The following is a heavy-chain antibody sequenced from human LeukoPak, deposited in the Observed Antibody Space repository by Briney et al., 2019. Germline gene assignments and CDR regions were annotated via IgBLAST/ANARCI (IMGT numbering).Heavy chain of an antibody. CDR2: ISYDGSNK. D-gene: IGHD6-13*01. V-gene: IGHV3-30-3*01. Sequence: PGGSLRLSCAASGFTFSSYAMHWVRQAPGKGLEWVAVISYDGSNKYYADSVKGRFTISRDNGKNSLYLQMNSLRAEDTAVYYCASVWGRTTAGTIDDWGQGTLVTVSS. J-gene: IGHJ4*02. CDR1: GFTFSSYA. CDR3: ASVWGRTTAGTIDD.